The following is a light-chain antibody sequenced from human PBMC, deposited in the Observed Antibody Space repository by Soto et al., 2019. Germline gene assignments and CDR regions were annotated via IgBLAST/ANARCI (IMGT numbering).Light chain of an antibody. CDR3: QQRSNWPLT. Sequence: EIVVTQAPVTLGWAPWGRGTLSWRASQSVSSTYLAWYQQKPGQAPRLLIYDASNRATGIPARFSGSGSGTDFTLTISSLEPEDFAVYYCQQRSNWPLTFGGGTMVDIK. J-gene: IGKJ4*01. V-gene: IGKV3-11*01. CDR2: DAS. CDR1: QSVSSTY.